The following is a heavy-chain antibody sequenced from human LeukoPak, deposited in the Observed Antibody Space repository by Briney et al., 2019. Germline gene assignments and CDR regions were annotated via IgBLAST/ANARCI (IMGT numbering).Heavy chain of an antibody. J-gene: IGHJ4*02. CDR3: ARGTDYYDSSGCFDY. CDR2: IYYSGST. V-gene: IGHV4-31*03. CDR1: GGSISSGGYY. D-gene: IGHD3-22*01. Sequence: PSETLSLTCTVSGGSISSGGYYWSWIRQHPGKGLEWIGYIYYSGSTYYNPSLKSRVTISVDTSKNQFSLKLSSVTAADTAVYYYARGTDYYDSSGCFDYWGQGTLVTVSS.